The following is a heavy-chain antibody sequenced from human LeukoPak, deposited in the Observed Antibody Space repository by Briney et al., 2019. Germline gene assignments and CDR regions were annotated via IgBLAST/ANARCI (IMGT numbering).Heavy chain of an antibody. CDR1: GLTFSNYA. J-gene: IGHJ4*02. D-gene: IGHD1-26*01. CDR3: AKDVAGSGSYSFDY. Sequence: GGSLRLSCAASGLTFSNYAMNWVRQTPGRGLEWVSAISGTGGSIYYADSVKGRFTISRDNSKNTLYLQMNSLRAEDTAVYYCAKDVAGSGSYSFDYWGQGTLVTVSS. CDR2: ISGTGGSI. V-gene: IGHV3-23*01.